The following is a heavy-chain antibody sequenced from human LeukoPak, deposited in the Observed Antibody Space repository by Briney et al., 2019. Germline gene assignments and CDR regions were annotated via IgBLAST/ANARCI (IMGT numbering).Heavy chain of an antibody. Sequence: PGGSLRLSCAASGFTFSSYAMSWVRQAPGKGLEWVSAISGSGGSTYYADSVKGRFTISGDNSKNTLYLQMNSLRAEDTAVYYCAKDLRYYDFWSGYDYWGQGTLVTVSS. V-gene: IGHV3-23*01. CDR2: ISGSGGST. CDR1: GFTFSSYA. J-gene: IGHJ4*02. D-gene: IGHD3-3*01. CDR3: AKDLRYYDFWSGYDY.